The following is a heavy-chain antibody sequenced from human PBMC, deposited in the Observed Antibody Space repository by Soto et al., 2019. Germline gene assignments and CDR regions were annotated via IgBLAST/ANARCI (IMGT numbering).Heavy chain of an antibody. D-gene: IGHD3-22*01. CDR2: ISGSGGST. CDR3: AKMEYYDSSGYYIWYDYYYGMDV. V-gene: IGHV3-23*01. CDR1: GFTFSSYA. J-gene: IGHJ6*02. Sequence: GGSLRLSCAASGFTFSSYAMSWVRQAPGKGLEWVSAISGSGGSTYYADSVKGRFTISRDNSKNTLYLQMNSLRAENTAEYYCAKMEYYDSSGYYIWYDYYYGMDVWGQGTTVTVSS.